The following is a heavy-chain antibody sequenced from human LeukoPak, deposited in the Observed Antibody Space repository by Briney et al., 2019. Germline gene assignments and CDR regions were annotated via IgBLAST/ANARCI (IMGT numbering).Heavy chain of an antibody. Sequence: PGGSLRLSCAASGFTFSSYEMNWVRQAPGKGLEWVSYISSSGSTIYYADSVKGRFTISRDNAKNSLYLQMNSLRAEDTAVYYCARDHLGMPPNPFDYWGQGTLVTVSS. CDR3: ARDHLGMPPNPFDY. CDR2: ISSSGSTI. D-gene: IGHD7-27*01. CDR1: GFTFSSYE. V-gene: IGHV3-48*03. J-gene: IGHJ4*02.